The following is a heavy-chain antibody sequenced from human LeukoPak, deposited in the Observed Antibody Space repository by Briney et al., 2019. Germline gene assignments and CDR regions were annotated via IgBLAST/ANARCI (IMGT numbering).Heavy chain of an antibody. D-gene: IGHD2-2*01. Sequence: GESLKISCKGSGYSFTSYWIGWVRQMPGKGLEWMGIIYPGDSDTRYSPSFQGQVTISADKSISTAYLQWSSLKASDTAMYYCAGPEESSTSPFDLWGRGTLVTVSS. V-gene: IGHV5-51*01. CDR1: GYSFTSYW. CDR3: AGPEESSTSPFDL. CDR2: IYPGDSDT. J-gene: IGHJ2*01.